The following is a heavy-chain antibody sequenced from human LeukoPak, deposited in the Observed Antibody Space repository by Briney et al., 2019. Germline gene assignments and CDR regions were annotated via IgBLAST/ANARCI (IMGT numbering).Heavy chain of an antibody. CDR1: GGSISSYY. CDR3: ARDLPSSSSFAFDI. Sequence: SETLSLTCTVSGGSISSYYWSWIRQPAGKGLEWIGRIYTSGSTNNNPSLKSRVTMSVDTSKNQFSLKLSSVTAADTAVYYCARDLPSSSSFAFDIWGQGTMVTVSS. J-gene: IGHJ3*02. D-gene: IGHD6-6*01. CDR2: IYTSGST. V-gene: IGHV4-4*07.